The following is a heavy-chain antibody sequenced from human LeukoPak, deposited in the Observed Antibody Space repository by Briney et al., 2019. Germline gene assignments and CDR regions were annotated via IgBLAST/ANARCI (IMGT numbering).Heavy chain of an antibody. J-gene: IGHJ3*02. V-gene: IGHV4-4*02. CDR2: VFHSGPT. CDR3: AREGSVSGDAFDI. D-gene: IGHD3-10*01. CDR1: GASISNGNW. Sequence: PSETLSLTCDVSGASISNGNWWSWVRPPPGKGLEWIGEVFHSGPTNYNPSLKNRVTMSVDKSKNHFSLKMTSMTAADTAVYYCAREGSVSGDAFDIWGQGTLVTVSS.